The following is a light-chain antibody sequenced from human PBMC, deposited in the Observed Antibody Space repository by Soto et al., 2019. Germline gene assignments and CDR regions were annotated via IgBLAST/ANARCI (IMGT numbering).Light chain of an antibody. Sequence: DIQMTQSPSSLSASVGDRVTITCLASQSISSYLNWYQQKPGKAPNLLIYAESSLQSGVPSRFSGSGSGTDFTLTISSLQPEDFATYYCQQSYSTPYTFGQGTKLEIK. V-gene: IGKV1-39*01. CDR1: QSISSY. CDR3: QQSYSTPYT. J-gene: IGKJ2*01. CDR2: AES.